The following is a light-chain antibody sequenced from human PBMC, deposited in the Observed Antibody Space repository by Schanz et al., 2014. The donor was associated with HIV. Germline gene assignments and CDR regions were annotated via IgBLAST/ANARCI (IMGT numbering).Light chain of an antibody. CDR3: QQYDNPSPIT. Sequence: AIQMTQSPSSLSPSVGDRVTITCRASQDIRNDLGWYQQKPGKAPKLLIYAASSLQSGVSSRFSGNGSGTDFTLTLSSLQPEDVATYFCQQYDNPSPITFGQGTQLETK. V-gene: IGKV1-6*01. CDR2: AAS. CDR1: QDIRND. J-gene: IGKJ5*01.